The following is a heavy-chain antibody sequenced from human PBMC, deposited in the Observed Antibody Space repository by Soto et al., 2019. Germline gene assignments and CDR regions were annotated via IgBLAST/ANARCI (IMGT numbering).Heavy chain of an antibody. J-gene: IGHJ4*02. Sequence: SETLSLTCTVSGGSISSYYWSWIRQPPGKGLEWIGYIYYSGSTNYNPSLKSRVTISVDTSKNQFSLKLSSVTAADTAVYFCARVFSSSWLYYFDSWGQGTLVTVPQ. V-gene: IGHV4-59*01. D-gene: IGHD6-13*01. CDR1: GGSISSYY. CDR3: ARVFSSSWLYYFDS. CDR2: IYYSGST.